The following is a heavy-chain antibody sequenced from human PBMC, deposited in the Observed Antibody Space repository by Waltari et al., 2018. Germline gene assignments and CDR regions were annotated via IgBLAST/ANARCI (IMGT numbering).Heavy chain of an antibody. J-gene: IGHJ4*02. CDR2: IYHSGST. CDR1: GYSISSGYY. Sequence: QVQLQESGPGLVKPSETLSLTCAVSGYSISSGYYWGWIRQPPGKGLEWIGSIYHSGSTYYNTSLRSRVTISVDTSKNQFSLKLSSVTAADTAVYYCARCEWELPGSGRSGFYYFDYWGQGTLVTVSS. CDR3: ARCEWELPGSGRSGFYYFDY. V-gene: IGHV4-38-2*01. D-gene: IGHD1-26*01.